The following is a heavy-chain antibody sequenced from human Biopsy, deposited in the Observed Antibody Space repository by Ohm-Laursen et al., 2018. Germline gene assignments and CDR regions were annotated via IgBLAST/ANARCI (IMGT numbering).Heavy chain of an antibody. CDR2: LSSRGSNI. D-gene: IGHD2-2*01. V-gene: IGHV3-11*01. CDR1: GFTFSDYY. Sequence: SLRLSCAASGFTFSDYYMSWIRQAPGKGLEWISYLSSRGSNIYYADSVKGRFTVSRDNANNSLFLQMNNLRAEDTAVYYCATEVVPAGIGGHWLDPWGQGTLVTVSS. J-gene: IGHJ5*02. CDR3: ATEVVPAGIGGHWLDP.